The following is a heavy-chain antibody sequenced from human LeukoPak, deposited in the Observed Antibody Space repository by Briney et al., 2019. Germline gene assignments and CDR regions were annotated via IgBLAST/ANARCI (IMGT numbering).Heavy chain of an antibody. D-gene: IGHD3-22*01. CDR3: ARRRYYDRTGYLD. Sequence: PSETLSLTCTVSSGSISSSSYYWGWIRQPPGKGVEWIADIYYSGSAYYNPSLKSRFTISIDTSNNHFSLRLSSVTAADTALYYCARRRYYDRTGYLDWGQGTLVTVSS. J-gene: IGHJ1*01. CDR2: IYYSGSA. V-gene: IGHV4-39*02. CDR1: SGSISSSSYY.